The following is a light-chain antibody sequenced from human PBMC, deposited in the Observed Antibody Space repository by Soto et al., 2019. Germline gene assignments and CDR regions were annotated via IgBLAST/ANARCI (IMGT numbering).Light chain of an antibody. V-gene: IGKV3-11*01. Sequence: EIVLTQSPATLSLSPGERATLSCRASQSVSSYLAWYQQKPGQAPRLLIWDASKGATGIPARFSGSGSGTEFALSYVSLQFEDFAVYYCQSYSKLPPITLGQGTRLEIK. J-gene: IGKJ5*01. CDR1: QSVSSY. CDR2: DAS. CDR3: QSYSKLPPIT.